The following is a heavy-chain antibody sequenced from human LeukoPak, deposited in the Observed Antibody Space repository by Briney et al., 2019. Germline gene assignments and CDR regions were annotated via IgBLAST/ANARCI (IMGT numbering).Heavy chain of an antibody. CDR2: ISSSSSYI. Sequence: GGSLRRSCAASGFTFSSYSMNWVRQAPGKGLEWVSSISSSSSYIYYADSVKGRFTISRDNAKNSLYLQMNSLRAEDTAVYYCARDIGYCSGRPFDYWGQGTLVTVSS. J-gene: IGHJ4*02. CDR1: GFTFSSYS. V-gene: IGHV3-21*01. D-gene: IGHD3-10*01. CDR3: ARDIGYCSGRPFDY.